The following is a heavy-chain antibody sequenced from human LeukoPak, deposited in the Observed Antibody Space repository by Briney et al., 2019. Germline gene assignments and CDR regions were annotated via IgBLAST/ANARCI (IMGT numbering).Heavy chain of an antibody. CDR3: ARDRIVGAKPDY. V-gene: IGHV3-21*01. J-gene: IGHJ4*02. CDR2: ISSSSSYI. Sequence: PGGSLRLSCAASGITFSSYSMNWVRQAPGKGLEWVSSISSSSSYIYYADSVKGRFTISRDNAKNSLYLQMNSLRAEDTAVYYCARDRIVGAKPDYWGQGTLVTVSS. D-gene: IGHD1-26*01. CDR1: GITFSSYS.